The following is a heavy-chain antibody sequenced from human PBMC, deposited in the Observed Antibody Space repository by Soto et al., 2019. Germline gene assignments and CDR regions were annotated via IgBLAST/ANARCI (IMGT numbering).Heavy chain of an antibody. Sequence: GGSLRLSCAASGFTFSSYWMHWVRQAPGKGLVWVSRINSDGNSTTYADSVKGRFTISRDNAKNTLYLQMNSLIAEDTAVYYCARDDFWSAKFDYWGQGTLVTVSS. J-gene: IGHJ4*02. CDR3: ARDDFWSAKFDY. V-gene: IGHV3-74*01. D-gene: IGHD3-3*01. CDR2: INSDGNST. CDR1: GFTFSSYW.